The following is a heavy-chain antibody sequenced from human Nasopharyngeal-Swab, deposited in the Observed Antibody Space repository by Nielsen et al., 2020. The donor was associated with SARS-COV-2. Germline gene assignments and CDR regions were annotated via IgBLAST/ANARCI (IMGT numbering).Heavy chain of an antibody. V-gene: IGHV4-34*01. CDR1: GGSFGGYY. J-gene: IGHJ4*02. CDR3: ARGGGYSYGAIDY. Sequence: LETLSLTCAVYGGSFGGYYWSWIRQPPGKGLEWIGEINHSGSTNYNPSLKSRVTISVDTSKNQFSLKLSSVTAADTAVYYCARGGGYSYGAIDYWGQGTLVTVSS. CDR2: INHSGST. D-gene: IGHD5-18*01.